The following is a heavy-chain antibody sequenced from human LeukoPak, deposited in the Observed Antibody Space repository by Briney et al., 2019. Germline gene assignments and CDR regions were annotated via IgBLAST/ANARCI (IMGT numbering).Heavy chain of an antibody. V-gene: IGHV3-48*03. CDR2: ISSSGSTI. D-gene: IGHD3-10*02. CDR1: GFTFNRYN. Sequence: PGGSLRLSCAASGFTFNRYNINWVRQAPGKGLEWVSYISSSGSTIYYADSVKGRFTISRDNAKNSLYLQMNSLRAEDTAVYYCAELGITMIGGVWGKGTTVTISS. CDR3: AELGITMIGGV. J-gene: IGHJ6*04.